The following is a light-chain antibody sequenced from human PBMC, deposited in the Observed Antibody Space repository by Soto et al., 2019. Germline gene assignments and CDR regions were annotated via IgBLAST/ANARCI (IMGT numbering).Light chain of an antibody. CDR3: QQYNNWPYT. V-gene: IGKV3-15*01. CDR1: QHVSSN. CDR2: RAS. J-gene: IGKJ2*01. Sequence: EIVMTQSPATLSVSPGGSATLSCRASQHVSSNFAWYRQKPGQAPTLLIYRASTRATGIPARFSGSGSGTEFTFTVSSLQSEDFAVYYCQQYNNWPYTFGQGTKLEIK.